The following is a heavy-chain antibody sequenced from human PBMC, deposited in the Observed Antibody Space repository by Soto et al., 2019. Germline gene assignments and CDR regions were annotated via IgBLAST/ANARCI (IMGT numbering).Heavy chain of an antibody. CDR3: ATQATGSDAPFDF. CDR2: IRTSGGNT. CDR1: GFSFSSHP. D-gene: IGHD5-12*01. J-gene: IGHJ4*02. V-gene: IGHV3-23*01. Sequence: SCAASGFSFSSHPMTWVRQAPGKGLEWVSLIRTSGGNTFYADSVKGRFTISRDNSKETLYLQMSSLRAEDTAVYYCATQATGSDAPFDFWGLGTLVTVSS.